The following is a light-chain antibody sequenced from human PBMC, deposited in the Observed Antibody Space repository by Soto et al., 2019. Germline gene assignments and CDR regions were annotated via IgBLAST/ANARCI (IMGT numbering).Light chain of an antibody. CDR2: KVS. V-gene: IGKV2-30*02. Sequence: DVVMTQSPLSLPVTLGQPASISCRSSQSLVHSDGNTYLTWFQQRPGQSPRRLIYKVSNRDSGVPDRFSGSGSGTDFTLRISRVEAEDVGVYYCMEGAFWPKTFGQGTKLEMK. CDR1: QSLVHSDGNTY. CDR3: MEGAFWPKT. J-gene: IGKJ2*01.